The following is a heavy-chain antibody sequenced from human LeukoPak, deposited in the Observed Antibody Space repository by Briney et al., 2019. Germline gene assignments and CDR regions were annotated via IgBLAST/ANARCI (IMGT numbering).Heavy chain of an antibody. CDR1: GFTFGDYA. CDR3: AKCPTVTTRVTFHVY. J-gene: IGHJ4*02. D-gene: IGHD4-17*01. Sequence: PGGSLRLSCTASGFTFGDYAMTWVRQAPGKGLEWVGFIRSEAYGGTPEYAASVKGRFTISRDDSKSIAYLQMNSLRAEDTAVYYCAKCPTVTTRVTFHVYWGQGTLVTVSS. V-gene: IGHV3-49*04. CDR2: IRSEAYGGTP.